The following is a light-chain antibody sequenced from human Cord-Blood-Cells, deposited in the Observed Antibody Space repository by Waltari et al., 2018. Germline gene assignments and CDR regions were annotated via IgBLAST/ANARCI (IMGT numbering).Light chain of an antibody. CDR1: QSISSW. CDR3: QQYNSYT. CDR2: KAS. J-gene: IGKJ1*01. Sequence: DIQMTQSPSTLSASVGDRVTITCRASQSISSWLAWYQQKPGKAPKHLIYKASSLESGVPSRFSGSGSGTEFTLTISRLQPDDFATYYCQQYNSYTFGQGTKVEIK. V-gene: IGKV1-5*03.